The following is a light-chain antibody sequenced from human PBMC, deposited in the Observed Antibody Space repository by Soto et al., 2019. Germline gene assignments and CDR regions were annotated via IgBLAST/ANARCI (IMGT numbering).Light chain of an antibody. J-gene: IGKJ4*01. V-gene: IGKV3-20*01. CDR3: QQYGSSPLT. Sequence: EIVLTQSPGTLSLSPGGRATLSCRASQSVSSNFLAWYQQTPGQAPRLLIYGASSRATGIPDRFSGGVSGTDFTLTISRLEPEDFAVYYCQQYGSSPLTFGGGTKVEIK. CDR2: GAS. CDR1: QSVSSNF.